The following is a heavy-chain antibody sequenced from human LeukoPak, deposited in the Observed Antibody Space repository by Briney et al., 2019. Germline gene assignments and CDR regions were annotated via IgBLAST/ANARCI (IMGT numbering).Heavy chain of an antibody. CDR1: GFTFSSYA. Sequence: GRSLRLSCAASGFTFSSYAMSWVRQAPGKGLEWVSYISSDSSSIYDADSVKGRFAISRDNGKNSLYLQMNHLRDDDTAVYYCARDTSGWYNDAFDLWGQGTRVIVSS. J-gene: IGHJ3*01. CDR2: ISSDSSSI. CDR3: ARDTSGWYNDAFDL. V-gene: IGHV3-48*02. D-gene: IGHD6-19*01.